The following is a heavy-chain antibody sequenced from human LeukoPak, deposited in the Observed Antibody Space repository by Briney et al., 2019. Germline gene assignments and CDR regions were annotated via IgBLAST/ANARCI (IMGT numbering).Heavy chain of an antibody. CDR2: IKPNNGDT. J-gene: IGHJ5*02. CDR1: GYTFTGYY. Sequence: ASVKVSCKASGYTFTGYYIHWLRQAPGQGLEWMGLIKPNNGDTNYVQKFQGRVTMTRDTSITTAYMELNRLRSDDTAVYYCVRDRPNNWFDPWGQGTLVTVSS. CDR3: VRDRPNNWFDP. V-gene: IGHV1-2*02.